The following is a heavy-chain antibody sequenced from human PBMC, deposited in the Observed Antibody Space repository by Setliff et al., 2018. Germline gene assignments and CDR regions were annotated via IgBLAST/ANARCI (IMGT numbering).Heavy chain of an antibody. V-gene: IGHV4-61*02. D-gene: IGHD1-20*01. Sequence: LSLTCTVSGDSISSRRSYWGWFRQPAGKGLEWIGRIYSSGSTNFNPSLKSRVTMSVDKSKNQFSLKLSSVTAADTAVYYCARGGERYYSASWGQGTLVTVSS. CDR3: ARGGERYYSAS. J-gene: IGHJ4*02. CDR1: GDSISSRRSY. CDR2: IYSSGST.